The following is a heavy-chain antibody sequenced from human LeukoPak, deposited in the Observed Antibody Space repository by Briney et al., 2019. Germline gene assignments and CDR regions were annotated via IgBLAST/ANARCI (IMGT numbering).Heavy chain of an antibody. D-gene: IGHD1-26*01. Sequence: SETLSLTCTVSGGSISSYYWSWIRQPPGKGLEWIGYIYYSGSTYYNPSLKSRVTISVDTSKNQFSLKLSSVTAADTAVYYCARSEWELLLFDYWGQGTLVTVSS. CDR3: ARSEWELLLFDY. V-gene: IGHV4-59*01. CDR1: GGSISSYY. CDR2: IYYSGST. J-gene: IGHJ4*02.